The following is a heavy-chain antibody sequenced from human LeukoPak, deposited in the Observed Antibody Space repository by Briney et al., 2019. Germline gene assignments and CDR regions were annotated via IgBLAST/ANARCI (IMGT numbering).Heavy chain of an antibody. CDR3: ARDYSYSSFDY. CDR1: GFTFSSFG. Sequence: SGGSLRLSCTASGFTFSSFGMNWVRQAPGKGLEWVAGIWYDGSKQLYADSVKGRFTISRDDSKNTVYQQMNSLRAEDTALYYCARDYSYSSFDYWGQGTLVTVSS. J-gene: IGHJ4*02. D-gene: IGHD3-22*01. CDR2: IWYDGSKQ. V-gene: IGHV3-33*01.